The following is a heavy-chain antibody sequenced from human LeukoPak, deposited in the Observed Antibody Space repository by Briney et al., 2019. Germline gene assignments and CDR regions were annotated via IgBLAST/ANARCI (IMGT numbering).Heavy chain of an antibody. CDR1: GGSISSYY. CDR2: IYYSGST. D-gene: IGHD3-22*01. CDR3: AKDGEYYDSSGYLNY. V-gene: IGHV4-59*01. Sequence: SETLSLTCTVSGGSISSYYWSWIRQPPGKGLEWIGYIYYSGSTNYNPSLKSRVTISVDTSKNQFSLKLSSVTAADTAVYYCAKDGEYYDSSGYLNYWGQGTLVTVSS. J-gene: IGHJ4*02.